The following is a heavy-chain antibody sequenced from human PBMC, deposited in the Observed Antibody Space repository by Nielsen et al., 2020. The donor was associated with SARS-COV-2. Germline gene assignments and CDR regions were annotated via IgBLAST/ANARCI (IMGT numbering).Heavy chain of an antibody. J-gene: IGHJ4*02. D-gene: IGHD5-12*01. Sequence: ASVKVSCKASGYTFSKYGISWVRQAPGQGLEWMGWINPNNGATKYAQKFQDGVSLTRDTSISTAYMELRRLRSDDTAIYYCARGLGGYVAIDYWGQGTLVTVSS. CDR1: GYTFSKYG. CDR3: ARGLGGYVAIDY. CDR2: INPNNGAT. V-gene: IGHV1-2*02.